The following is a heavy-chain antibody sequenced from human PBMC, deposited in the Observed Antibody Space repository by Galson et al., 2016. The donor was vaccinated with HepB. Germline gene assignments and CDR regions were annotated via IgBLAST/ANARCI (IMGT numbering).Heavy chain of an antibody. V-gene: IGHV4-61*01. CDR3: AREDTNWCENKWFDP. CDR2: IYYSGST. D-gene: IGHD1-1*01. CDR1: GGSVSSGSYS. J-gene: IGHJ5*02. Sequence: SETLSLTCAVSGGSVSSGSYSWSWIRQPPGKGLEWLGYIYYSGSTNYNPSLKSRVTISVDTSKNQFSLKLTSVTAADTAVYYCAREDTNWCENKWFDPWGQGTLVTVSS.